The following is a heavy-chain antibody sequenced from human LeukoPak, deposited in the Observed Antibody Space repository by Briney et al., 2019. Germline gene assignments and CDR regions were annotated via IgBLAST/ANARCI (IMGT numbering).Heavy chain of an antibody. D-gene: IGHD4-17*01. Sequence: ASVKVSCKASGYTFTRYIMNWVRQAPGQRPEWMGWINPGNGNTKYSEKFQDRVTFTRDTSAITAYMELSSLRSEDTAVYYCARERVTTAAFDYWGQGTLVTVSS. CDR1: GYTFTRYI. CDR3: ARERVTTAAFDY. J-gene: IGHJ4*02. CDR2: INPGNGNT. V-gene: IGHV1-3*01.